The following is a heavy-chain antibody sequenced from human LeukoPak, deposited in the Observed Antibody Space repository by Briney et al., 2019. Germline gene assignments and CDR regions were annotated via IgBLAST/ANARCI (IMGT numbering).Heavy chain of an antibody. CDR2: NDPNGGGT. V-gene: IGHV1-2*06. CDR1: GYTFTGYY. CDR3: AHGGGSYGDV. J-gene: IGHJ3*01. Sequence: ASVKVSCKVSGYTFTGYYMHWVRQAPGQGLEWMGRNDPNGGGTHYAQKFQGRVTMARDTSISTSYMELTELRSDDTAVYYFAHGGGSYGDVWGQGTMVTVSS. D-gene: IGHD1-26*01.